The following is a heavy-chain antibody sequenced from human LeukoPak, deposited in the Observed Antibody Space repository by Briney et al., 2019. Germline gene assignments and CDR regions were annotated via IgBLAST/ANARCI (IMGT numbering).Heavy chain of an antibody. CDR1: GFTFSSYS. CDR2: ISSSSSYI. CDR3: AREGREATVTQY. V-gene: IGHV3-21*01. Sequence: GGSLRLSCAASGFTFSSYSMNWVRQAPGKGLEWVSSISSSSSYIYYADSVKGRFTISRDNAKNSLYLQMNSLRAEDTAVYYCAREGREATVTQYWGQGTLVTVSS. D-gene: IGHD4-17*01. J-gene: IGHJ4*02.